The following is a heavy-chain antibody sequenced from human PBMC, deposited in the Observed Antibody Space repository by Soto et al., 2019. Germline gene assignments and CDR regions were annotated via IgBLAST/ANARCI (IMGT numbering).Heavy chain of an antibody. J-gene: IGHJ3*02. CDR1: GFTFSSYA. CDR3: ARARGDPDAFDI. Sequence: GGSLRLSCAAYGFTFSSYAMHWVRQAPGKGLEWVAVISYDGSNKYYADSVKGRFTISRDNSKNTLYLQMNSLRAEDTAVYYCARARGDPDAFDIWGQGTMVTVSS. V-gene: IGHV3-30-3*01. D-gene: IGHD2-21*02. CDR2: ISYDGSNK.